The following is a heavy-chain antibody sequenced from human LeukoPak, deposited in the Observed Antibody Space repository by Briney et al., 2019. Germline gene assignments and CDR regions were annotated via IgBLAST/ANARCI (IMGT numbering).Heavy chain of an antibody. Sequence: GGSLRLSCAASGFTFDDYGMSWVRQAPGKGLEWVSGINWNGGSTGYADSVKGRFTISRDNAKNSLYLQMNSLRAEDTALYYCARESGYSGYEYYHYMDVWGKGTTVTVSS. CDR1: GFTFDDYG. CDR2: INWNGGST. CDR3: ARESGYSGYEYYHYMDV. J-gene: IGHJ6*03. D-gene: IGHD5-12*01. V-gene: IGHV3-20*04.